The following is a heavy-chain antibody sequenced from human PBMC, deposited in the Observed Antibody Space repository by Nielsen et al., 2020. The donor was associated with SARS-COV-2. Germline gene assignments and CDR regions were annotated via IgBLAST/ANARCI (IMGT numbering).Heavy chain of an antibody. Sequence: GGSLRLSCAASGFTFSSYAMHWVRQAPGKGLEWVAVISYDGSNKYYADSVKGRFTISRDNSKNTLYLQMNSLRAEDTAVYYCASRSGYYFVWGQGTLVTVSS. CDR3: ASRSGYYFV. CDR1: GFTFSSYA. D-gene: IGHD3-22*01. CDR2: ISYDGSNK. V-gene: IGHV3-30-3*01. J-gene: IGHJ4*02.